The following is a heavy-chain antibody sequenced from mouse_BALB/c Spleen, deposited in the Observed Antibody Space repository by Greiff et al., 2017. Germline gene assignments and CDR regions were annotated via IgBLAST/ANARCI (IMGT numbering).Heavy chain of an antibody. J-gene: IGHJ4*01. CDR3: ATPANLYYYAMDY. CDR1: GFSLTSYG. D-gene: IGHD6-5*01. Sequence: QVQLKQSGPGLVQPSQSLSITCTVSGFSLTSYGVHWVRQSPGKGLEWLGVIWSGGSTDYNAAFISRLSISKDNSKSQVFFKMNSLQANDTAIYYCATPANLYYYAMDYWGQGTSVTVSS. CDR2: IWSGGST. V-gene: IGHV2-2*02.